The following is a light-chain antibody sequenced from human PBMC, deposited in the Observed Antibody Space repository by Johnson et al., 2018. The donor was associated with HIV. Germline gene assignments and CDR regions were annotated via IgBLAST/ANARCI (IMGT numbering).Light chain of an antibody. Sequence: HSVLTQPPSVSAAPGQKVTISCSGSSSNIGNNYVSWYQQLPGTAHKLLIYDNNKRPSGIPDRFSGSKSGTSATLGITGLQTGDEADYYCGTWDSSLSAEVFGTGTKVTVL. CDR1: SSNIGNNY. V-gene: IGLV1-51*01. CDR2: DNN. J-gene: IGLJ1*01. CDR3: GTWDSSLSAEV.